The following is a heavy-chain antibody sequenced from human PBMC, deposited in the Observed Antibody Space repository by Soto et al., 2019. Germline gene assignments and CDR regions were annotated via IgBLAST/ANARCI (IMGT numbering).Heavy chain of an antibody. V-gene: IGHV1-3*04. CDR3: AREPLCGGRCYDNYFDP. CDR1: GYTFTYYP. Sequence: GASVKVSCKASGYTFTYYPTHWVRQAPGQRLEWMGWINIGNGNTASSQKFQDRVTITRETSASTAYMELTSLGSEDTAVYYCAREPLCGGRCYDNYFDPWGQGTLVTVSS. J-gene: IGHJ5*02. CDR2: INIGNGNT. D-gene: IGHD2-15*01.